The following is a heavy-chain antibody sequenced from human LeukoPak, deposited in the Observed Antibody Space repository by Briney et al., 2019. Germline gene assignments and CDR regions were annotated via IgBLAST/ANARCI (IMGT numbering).Heavy chain of an antibody. V-gene: IGHV3-74*01. D-gene: IGHD1-14*01. CDR2: VSTDGRNT. CDR3: AKDIRPHYYYYGMDV. J-gene: IGHJ6*02. Sequence: PGGSLRLSCAASGFTFSSYWMHWVRQAPGKGLVWVSRVSTDGRNTICADSVKGRFTISRDNAKNSLYLQMNSLRAEDTALYYCAKDIRPHYYYYGMDVWGQGTTVTVSS. CDR1: GFTFSSYW.